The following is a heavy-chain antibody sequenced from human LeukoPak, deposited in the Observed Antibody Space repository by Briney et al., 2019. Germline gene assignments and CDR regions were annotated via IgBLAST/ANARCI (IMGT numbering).Heavy chain of an antibody. V-gene: IGHV4-34*01. CDR1: GGSFSGYY. J-gene: IGHJ4*02. Sequence: SETLSLTCAVYGGSFSGYYWSWIRQPPGKGLEWIGEINHSGSTNYNPSLKSRVTISVDTSKNQFSLMLSSVTAADTAVYYCARADVAVAYCFDYWGQGTLVTVSS. D-gene: IGHD6-19*01. CDR2: INHSGST. CDR3: ARADVAVAYCFDY.